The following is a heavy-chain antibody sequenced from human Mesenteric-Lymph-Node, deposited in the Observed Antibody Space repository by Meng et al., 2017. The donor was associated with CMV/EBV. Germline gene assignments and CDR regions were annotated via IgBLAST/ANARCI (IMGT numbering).Heavy chain of an antibody. CDR1: GFTFSSYS. D-gene: IGHD3-3*01. J-gene: IGHJ6*02. CDR2: ISSSSSTI. V-gene: IGHV3-48*04. CDR3: AREEIYYDFWSGPRGVGMDV. Sequence: GSLRLSCAASGFTFSSYSMNWVRQAPGKGLEWVSYISSSSSTIYYADSVKGRFTISRDNAKNSLYLQMNSLRAEDTAVYYCAREEIYYDFWSGPRGVGMDVWGQGTTVTVSS.